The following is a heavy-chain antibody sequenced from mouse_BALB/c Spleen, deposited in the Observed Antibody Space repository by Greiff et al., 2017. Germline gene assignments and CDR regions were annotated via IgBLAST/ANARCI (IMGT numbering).Heavy chain of an antibody. CDR3: ARWGYDGHHRAMDY. Sequence: EVKLMESGPELEKPGASVKISCKASGYSFTGYNMNWVKQSNGKSLEWIGNIDPYYGGTSYNQKFKGKATLTVDKSSSTAYMQLKSLTSEDSAVYYCARWGYDGHHRAMDYWGQGTSVTVSS. V-gene: IGHV1-39*01. CDR1: GYSFTGYN. D-gene: IGHD2-3*01. CDR2: IDPYYGGT. J-gene: IGHJ4*01.